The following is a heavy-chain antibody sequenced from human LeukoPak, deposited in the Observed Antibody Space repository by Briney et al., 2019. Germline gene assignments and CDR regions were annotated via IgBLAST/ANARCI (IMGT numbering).Heavy chain of an antibody. V-gene: IGHV4-59*01. CDR2: IYYSGST. CDR3: ARVTAYYYDSSGYYALGYFDY. J-gene: IGHJ4*02. CDR1: GGSISSYY. Sequence: SETLSLTCTVSGGSISSYYWSWIRQPPGKGLEWIGYIYYSGSTNYNPSLKSRVTISVDTSKNQFSLKQSPVTAADTAVYYCARVTAYYYDSSGYYALGYFDYWGQGPLVTVSS. D-gene: IGHD3-22*01.